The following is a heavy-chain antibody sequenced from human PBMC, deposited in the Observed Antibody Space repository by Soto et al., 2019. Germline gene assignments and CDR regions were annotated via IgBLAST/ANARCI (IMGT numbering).Heavy chain of an antibody. CDR1: GGSVSSDDYY. CDR3: ARGPSGVEYLEYFHH. CDR2: IYYSGST. V-gene: IGHV4-30-4*01. J-gene: IGHJ1*01. D-gene: IGHD6-6*01. Sequence: PSETLSLTCTVSGGSVSSDDYYWSWIRQPPGKGLEWIGYIYYSGSTYYNTSLKGRVTISVDTSKTQFSLKLNSVTAADTAVYYCARGPSGVEYLEYFHHWGQGTLVTVSS.